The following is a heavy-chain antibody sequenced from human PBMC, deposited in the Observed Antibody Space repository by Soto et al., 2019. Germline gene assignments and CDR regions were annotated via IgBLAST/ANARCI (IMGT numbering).Heavy chain of an antibody. V-gene: IGHV3-53*01. D-gene: IGHD1-26*01. Sequence: PGGSLRLSCAASGFTVSDNYMNWVRQAPGKGLEWVSVLYSGGRTSYADSVKGRFTISRDNSKNTLYLQMNSLRVEDTAVYYCARDMHAGFTHYFDPWGQGTLVTVSS. CDR3: ARDMHAGFTHYFDP. CDR2: LYSGGRT. J-gene: IGHJ5*02. CDR1: GFTVSDNY.